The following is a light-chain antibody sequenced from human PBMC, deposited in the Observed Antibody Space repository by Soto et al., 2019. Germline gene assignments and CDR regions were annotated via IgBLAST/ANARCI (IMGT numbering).Light chain of an antibody. CDR3: QQHGSSPPYT. Sequence: EVVLTQSPGTLSLSPGERVTLSCRASQSVASSYLAWYQQKPGRAPRLLFYSASSRATGIPDRFSGSGSGTDFTLTISRLEPEDFAVYYCQQHGSSPPYTFGQGTTVDIK. CDR2: SAS. J-gene: IGKJ2*01. CDR1: QSVASSY. V-gene: IGKV3-20*01.